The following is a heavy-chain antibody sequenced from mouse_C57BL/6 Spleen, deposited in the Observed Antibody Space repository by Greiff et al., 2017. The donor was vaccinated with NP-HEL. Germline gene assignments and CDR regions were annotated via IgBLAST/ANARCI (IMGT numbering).Heavy chain of an antibody. CDR3: ARGGYGSSYVGFAY. CDR1: GYTFPSYW. V-gene: IGHV1-69*01. J-gene: IGHJ3*01. CDR2: IDPSDSYT. Sequence: QVQLQQPGAELVMPGASVKLSCKASGYTFPSYWMHWVKQRPGQGLEWIGEIDPSDSYTNYNQKFKGKSTLTVDKSSSTAYMQLSSLTSEDSAVYYCARGGYGSSYVGFAYWGQGTLVTVSA. D-gene: IGHD1-1*01.